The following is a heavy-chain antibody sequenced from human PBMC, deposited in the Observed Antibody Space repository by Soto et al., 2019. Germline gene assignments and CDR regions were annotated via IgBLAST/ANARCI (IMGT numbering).Heavy chain of an antibody. J-gene: IGHJ6*02. CDR3: AREVPYSSGWHNPVGYYYYGTDV. CDR2: IYSGGST. CDR1: GFTVSSNY. D-gene: IGHD6-19*01. V-gene: IGHV3-53*04. Sequence: GGSLRLSCAASGFTVSSNYMSWVRQAPGKGLEWVLVIYSGGSTYYADSVKGRFTISRHNSKNTLYLQMNSLRAEDTAVYYCAREVPYSSGWHNPVGYYYYGTDVWGQGTTVTVSS.